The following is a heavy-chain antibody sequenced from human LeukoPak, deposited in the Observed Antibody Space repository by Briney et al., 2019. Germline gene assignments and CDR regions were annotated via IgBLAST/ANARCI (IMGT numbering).Heavy chain of an antibody. CDR2: IIPIFGTA. V-gene: IGHV1-69*13. J-gene: IGHJ4*02. Sequence: VKVSCKASGGTFSSYAISWVRQAPGQGLEWMGGIIPIFGTANYAQKFQGRVTITTDESTSTAYMELSSLRSEDTAVYYCVRARIMGATSPFDYWGQGTLVTVSS. D-gene: IGHD1-26*01. CDR3: VRARIMGATSPFDY. CDR1: GGTFSSYA.